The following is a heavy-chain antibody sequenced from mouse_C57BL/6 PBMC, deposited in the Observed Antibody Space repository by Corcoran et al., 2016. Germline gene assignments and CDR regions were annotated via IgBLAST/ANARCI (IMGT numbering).Heavy chain of an antibody. J-gene: IGHJ4*01. CDR1: GYSFTSYY. CDR3: ARCSNYDYYAMDY. Sequence: QVQLQQSGPVLVKPGASVKISCKASGYSFTSYYIHWVKQRPGQGLEWIGWIYPGSGNTKYNEKFKGKATLTADTSSSTAYMQLSSLTSEDSAVYYCARCSNYDYYAMDYWGQGTSVTVSS. D-gene: IGHD2-5*01. V-gene: IGHV1-66*01. CDR2: IYPGSGNT.